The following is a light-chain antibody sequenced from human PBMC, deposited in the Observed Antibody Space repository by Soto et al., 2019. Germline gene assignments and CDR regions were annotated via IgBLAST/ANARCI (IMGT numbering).Light chain of an antibody. CDR2: WAS. Sequence: DIVMTQSPDSLAVSLGERATINCRSSQSVLYSSNNKNYLAWYQQKPGQPPKLLIYWASTRETGVPDRFSGIGSATDFTLTISSLQAEDVAVYYCQQYYSTPLFTFGPGTKVEIK. CDR3: QQYYSTPLFT. V-gene: IGKV4-1*01. J-gene: IGKJ3*01. CDR1: QSVLYSSNNKNY.